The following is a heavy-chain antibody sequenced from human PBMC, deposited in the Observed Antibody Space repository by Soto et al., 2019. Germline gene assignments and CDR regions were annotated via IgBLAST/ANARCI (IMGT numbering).Heavy chain of an antibody. CDR1: GFTFSSFG. D-gene: IGHD2-2*01. CDR2: IWHDGRNK. Sequence: GGSLRLSCAASGFTFSSFGMHWVRQAPGKGLECVAVIWHDGRNKYYADFVKGRFTISRDNSKNTLYLQMNSLRAEDTAVYYCASRSPALDYWGQGTLVTVSS. J-gene: IGHJ4*02. V-gene: IGHV3-33*01. CDR3: ASRSPALDY.